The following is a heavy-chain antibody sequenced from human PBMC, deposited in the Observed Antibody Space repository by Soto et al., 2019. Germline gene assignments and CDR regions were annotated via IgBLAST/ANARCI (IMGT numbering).Heavy chain of an antibody. D-gene: IGHD1-26*01. Sequence: PSETLSLTCTVSGGSVNSNYWGWVRQPPGEGSEWIGYIPYSGNTNQNPSLQSRVTTSVVTSKNQFSLKVTYVTAEDTAIYHCARVIMSEYSGNYPPRDYFDYWGQGTLVTVS. CDR3: ARVIMSEYSGNYPPRDYFDY. CDR1: GGSVNSNY. V-gene: IGHV4-59*02. J-gene: IGHJ4*02. CDR2: IPYSGNT.